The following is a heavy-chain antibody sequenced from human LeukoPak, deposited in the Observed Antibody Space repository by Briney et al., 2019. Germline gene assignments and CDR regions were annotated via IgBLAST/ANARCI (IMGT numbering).Heavy chain of an antibody. CDR1: GYSISSGYY. D-gene: IGHD1-26*01. V-gene: IGHV4-38-2*02. J-gene: IGHJ4*02. Sequence: PSETLSLTCSVPGYSISSGYYWGWIRQPSGKGLEWIGSIYHSGSTYYNPSLKSRVIISVDTSKNQFSLKLNSVTAADTAVYYCARVPVSPVGVDYWGQGTLVTVSS. CDR3: ARVPVSPVGVDY. CDR2: IYHSGST.